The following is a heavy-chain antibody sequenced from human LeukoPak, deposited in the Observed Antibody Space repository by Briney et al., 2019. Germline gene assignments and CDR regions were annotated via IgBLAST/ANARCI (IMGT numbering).Heavy chain of an antibody. D-gene: IGHD3-10*01. CDR2: ISGNSAYI. Sequence: GGSLRLSCAASGFTFSRYSMDWVRQAPGKGLEWVSFISGNSAYIYYADSVKGRFTISRDNAKNSLYLQMNSLRAEDTAVYYCARGEYGSGSYHIDYWGQGTLVTVSS. CDR1: GFTFSRYS. CDR3: ARGEYGSGSYHIDY. J-gene: IGHJ4*02. V-gene: IGHV3-21*01.